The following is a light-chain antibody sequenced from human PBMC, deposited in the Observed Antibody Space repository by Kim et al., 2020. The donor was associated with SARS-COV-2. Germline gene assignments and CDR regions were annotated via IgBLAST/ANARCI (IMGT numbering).Light chain of an antibody. CDR2: LNSDGSH. J-gene: IGLJ2*01. CDR1: SGHSSYA. CDR3: QTWDTGIRV. Sequence: ASVKLTCNLSSGHSSYAIAWHQQQPEKGPRYLMKLNSDGSHSKGDGIPDRFSGSSSGAERYLTISSLQSEDEADYYCQTWDTGIRVFGGGTQLTVL. V-gene: IGLV4-69*01.